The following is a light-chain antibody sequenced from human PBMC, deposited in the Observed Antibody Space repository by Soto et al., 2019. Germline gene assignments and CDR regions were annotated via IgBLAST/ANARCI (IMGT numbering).Light chain of an antibody. Sequence: QSALTQPASVSGSPGQSITISCTGTSSDVGAYNYVSWYQQYPGTVPKVMIYDVSNRPSGVSNRFSGSKSGNTASLTISGLQAEDEADYFCSSYTRSYTLIFGTGTKLTVL. J-gene: IGLJ1*01. V-gene: IGLV2-14*01. CDR2: DVS. CDR3: SSYTRSYTLI. CDR1: SSDVGAYNY.